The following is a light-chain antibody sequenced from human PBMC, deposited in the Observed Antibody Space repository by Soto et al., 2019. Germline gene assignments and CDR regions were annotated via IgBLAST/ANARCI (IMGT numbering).Light chain of an antibody. J-gene: IGLJ3*02. CDR1: SGHSSYA. CDR2: LNSDGSH. V-gene: IGLV4-69*01. CDR3: QTWGTGIQV. Sequence: QLVLTQSPSASASLGASVKLTCTLSSGHSSYAIAWHQQQPEKGPRYLMNLNSDGSHSKGDGIPDRFSGSSSGAVRYLTISSLQSEDEADYYCQTWGTGIQVFGGGTKLPS.